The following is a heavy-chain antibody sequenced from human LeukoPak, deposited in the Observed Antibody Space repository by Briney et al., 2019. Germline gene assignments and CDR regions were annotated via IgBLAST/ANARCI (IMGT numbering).Heavy chain of an antibody. V-gene: IGHV3-66*01. Sequence: GGSLRLSCAASGFTVSSNYMSWVRQAPGKGLEWVSVIYSGGSTYYADSVKGRFTISRDNSKNTLYLQMNSLGAEDTAAYYCARDFRGSGWYRGYYFDYWGQGTLVTVSS. CDR3: ARDFRGSGWYRGYYFDY. D-gene: IGHD6-19*01. CDR2: IYSGGST. J-gene: IGHJ4*02. CDR1: GFTVSSNY.